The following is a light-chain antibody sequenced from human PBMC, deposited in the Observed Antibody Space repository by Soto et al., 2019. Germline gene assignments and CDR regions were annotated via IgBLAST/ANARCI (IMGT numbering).Light chain of an antibody. CDR1: QSVNTK. CDR2: GAS. Sequence: EIVMTQSPGTLSLSPGEVATLYCRASQSVNTKVAWYQQKAGQPPRLLIFGASTRPTGIPARFSGSGSVTEFTLTISGLQSEDFAVYYCQQYSNWPPLTFGGGTKVEIK. V-gene: IGKV3-15*01. J-gene: IGKJ4*01. CDR3: QQYSNWPPLT.